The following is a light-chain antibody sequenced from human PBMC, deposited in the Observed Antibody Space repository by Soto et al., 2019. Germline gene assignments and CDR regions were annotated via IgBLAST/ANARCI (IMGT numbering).Light chain of an antibody. J-gene: IGKJ5*01. CDR2: DAS. Sequence: ETVLTQSPATLSLSPGERATLSCRASQSISSYLAWYEQKPGQAPRLLIYDASDRATRIPARFSGSGSGTDFTLTISSLEPEDFAVDYYHHRSNWPPLTFGQGTRLEI. CDR1: QSISSY. CDR3: HHRSNWPPLT. V-gene: IGKV3-11*01.